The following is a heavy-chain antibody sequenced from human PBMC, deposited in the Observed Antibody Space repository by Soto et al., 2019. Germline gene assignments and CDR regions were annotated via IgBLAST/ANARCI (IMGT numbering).Heavy chain of an antibody. CDR1: GGSIRNYY. J-gene: IGHJ4*02. Sequence: SETLSLTGTVSGGSIRNYYWNWIRQPPGKGLEWIGYIYDSGTTNYNPSLKSRVTITVDTSKNQFSLKLSSVTAADTAVYYCARDLNGSGSYNDYFDYWGQGSLVTVSS. V-gene: IGHV4-59*01. CDR3: ARDLNGSGSYNDYFDY. CDR2: IYDSGTT. D-gene: IGHD3-10*01.